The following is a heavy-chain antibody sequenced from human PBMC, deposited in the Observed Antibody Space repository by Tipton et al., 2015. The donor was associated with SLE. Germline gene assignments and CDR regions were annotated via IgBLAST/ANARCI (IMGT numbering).Heavy chain of an antibody. CDR3: ARDRGITMVRGDNAFDI. CDR1: GGTFSSYA. J-gene: IGHJ3*02. CDR2: IIPIFGTA. D-gene: IGHD3-10*01. V-gene: IGHV1-69*05. Sequence: QSGAEVKKPGSSVKVSCKASGGTFSSYAISWVRQAPGQGLEWMGGIIPIFGTANYAQKFQGRVTITTDESTSTAYMELSSLRSEDTAVYYCARDRGITMVRGDNAFDIWGQGTMVTVSS.